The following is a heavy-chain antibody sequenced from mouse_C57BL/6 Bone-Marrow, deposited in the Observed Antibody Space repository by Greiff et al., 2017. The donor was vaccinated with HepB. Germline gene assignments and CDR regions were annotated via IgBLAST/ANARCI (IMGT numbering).Heavy chain of an antibody. V-gene: IGHV1-81*01. CDR3: EREGTRQHRIREKAMDY. Sequence: QVQLQQSGAELVKPGASVKLSCKASGYAFTSYGISWVKQRTGQGLEWIGGIYPRSGNTYYNEKFKGKATLTADKSYSTAYMELLSLTSEASAVYFCEREGTRQHRIREKAMDYWGQGTSVTVSS. CDR2: IYPRSGNT. D-gene: IGHD3-2*02. CDR1: GYAFTSYG. J-gene: IGHJ4*01.